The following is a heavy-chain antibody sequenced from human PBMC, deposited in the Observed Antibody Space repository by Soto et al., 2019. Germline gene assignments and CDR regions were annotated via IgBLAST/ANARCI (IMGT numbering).Heavy chain of an antibody. Sequence: GGSLRLSCAASGFTFSTYAMGWVRQAPGKGLEWVSTISDSGGSTYYADSVKGRFTISRDNSKNTLYLQMNSLRAEDTAVYYCAKSGPYGSGTSYNSIDYWGQGTLVTVSS. CDR3: AKSGPYGSGTSYNSIDY. CDR1: GFTFSTYA. J-gene: IGHJ4*02. CDR2: ISDSGGST. D-gene: IGHD3-10*01. V-gene: IGHV3-23*01.